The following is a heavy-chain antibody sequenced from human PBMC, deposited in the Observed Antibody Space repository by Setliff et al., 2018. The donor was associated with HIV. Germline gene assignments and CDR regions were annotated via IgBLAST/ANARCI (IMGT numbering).Heavy chain of an antibody. CDR1: GFTFSSYS. Sequence: PWGSLRLSCAASGFTFSSYSMNWVRQAPGKGLEWISYIGSSSSTIYYADSVKGRFTISRDNAKNSLYLQMNSLRAEDTAVYYCARTPHYYDYAWGSYGAPLYYFDHWGQGTLVTVSS. V-gene: IGHV3-48*01. D-gene: IGHD3-16*01. CDR3: ARTPHYYDYAWGSYGAPLYYFDH. CDR2: IGSSSSTI. J-gene: IGHJ4*02.